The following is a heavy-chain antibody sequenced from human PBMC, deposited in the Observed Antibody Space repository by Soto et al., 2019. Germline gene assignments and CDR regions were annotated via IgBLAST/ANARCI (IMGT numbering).Heavy chain of an antibody. V-gene: IGHV4-59*02. J-gene: IGHJ4*02. Sequence: PSETLSLTCNVPGGSVSDYYWSWIRQAPGKGLEWIGYIHERGVTNYNPSLKSRVTMSVDTSKNQFPLTLRSVHTADTAIYFCARDPAGDYGHWGRGTLVTVSS. D-gene: IGHD4-17*01. CDR2: IHERGVT. CDR3: ARDPAGDYGH. CDR1: GGSVSDYY.